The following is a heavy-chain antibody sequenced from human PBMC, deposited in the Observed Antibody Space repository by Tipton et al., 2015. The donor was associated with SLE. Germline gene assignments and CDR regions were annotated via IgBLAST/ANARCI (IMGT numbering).Heavy chain of an antibody. CDR2: ISSSGSTI. D-gene: IGHD7-27*01. J-gene: IGHJ3*02. V-gene: IGHV3-48*03. CDR1: GFTFSSYE. Sequence: SLRLSCAVSGFTFSSYEMNWVRQAPGKGLEWVSYISSSGSTIYYAGSVKGRFTISRDNAKNSLYLQMNSLRAEDTAVYYCARETNWGSVAFDIWGQGTMVTVSS. CDR3: ARETNWGSVAFDI.